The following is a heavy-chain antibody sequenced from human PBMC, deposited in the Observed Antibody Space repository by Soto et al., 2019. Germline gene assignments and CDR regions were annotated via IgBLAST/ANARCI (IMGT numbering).Heavy chain of an antibody. CDR1: GYTFTSYG. D-gene: IGHD2-2*02. J-gene: IGHJ6*02. CDR2: VSAYNGNT. V-gene: IGHV1-18*04. CDR3: ARGLRDCSSTSCYIAFGFYYYYGMDV. Sequence: ASVKVSCKASGYTFTSYGISWVRQAPGQGLEWMGWVSAYNGNTNYAQKLQGRVTMTTDTSTSTAYMELRSLRSDDTAVYYCARGLRDCSSTSCYIAFGFYYYYGMDVWGQGTTVTVSS.